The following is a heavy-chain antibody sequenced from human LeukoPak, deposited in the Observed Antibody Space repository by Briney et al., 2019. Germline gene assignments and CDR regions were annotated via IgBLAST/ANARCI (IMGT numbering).Heavy chain of an antibody. CDR2: IYPGDSDT. Sequence: PRESLKISCKGSGYSFPSYWIGWVGQMPGKGLEWMGIIYPGDSDTRKSPSLQGQVTISVDKSISTAYLQWSSLKASDTAMYYCARRLSLTRDGYNHFDYWGQGTLVTVSS. CDR1: GYSFPSYW. D-gene: IGHD5-24*01. CDR3: ARRLSLTRDGYNHFDY. V-gene: IGHV5-51*01. J-gene: IGHJ4*02.